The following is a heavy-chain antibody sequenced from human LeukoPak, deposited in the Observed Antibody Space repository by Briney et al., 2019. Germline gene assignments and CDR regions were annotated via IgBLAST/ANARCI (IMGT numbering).Heavy chain of an antibody. CDR1: VGTYSSYA. CDR2: IIPIFGTA. CDR3: ARTLTGYYYYMDV. D-gene: IGHD7-27*01. J-gene: IGHJ6*03. Sequence: SVKVSSKASVGTYSSYAISWVRQAPGQGLEWMGGIIPIFGTANYAQKFQGRVTITADESTSTAYMELSSLRSEDTAVYYCARTLTGYYYYMDVWGKGTTVTISS. V-gene: IGHV1-69*01.